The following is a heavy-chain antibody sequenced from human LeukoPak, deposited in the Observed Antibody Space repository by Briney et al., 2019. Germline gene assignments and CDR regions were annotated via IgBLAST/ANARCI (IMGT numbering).Heavy chain of an antibody. J-gene: IGHJ4*02. V-gene: IGHV3-23*01. CDR1: GFTFSSYA. Sequence: GSLRLSCAASGFTFSSYAMSWVRQAPGKGLEWVSAISGSGGSTYYADSVKGRFTISRDNSKNTLYLQMNSLRAEDTAVYYCAKYTYYDPRKEGAFDYWGQGTLVTVSS. CDR2: ISGSGGST. D-gene: IGHD3-3*01. CDR3: AKYTYYDPRKEGAFDY.